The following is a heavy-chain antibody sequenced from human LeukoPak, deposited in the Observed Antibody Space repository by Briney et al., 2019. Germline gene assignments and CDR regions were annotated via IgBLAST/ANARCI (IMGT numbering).Heavy chain of an antibody. J-gene: IGHJ4*02. Sequence: PWESLSLTCAVSGGSISSSNWWSGVRPPPGKGLEWIGEIYHSGSTNYNPSLKSRVTISVDKSKNQFSLKLSSVTAADTAVYYCAIYSSSWYFDYWGQGTLVTVSS. CDR3: AIYSSSWYFDY. CDR1: GGSISSSNW. CDR2: IYHSGST. D-gene: IGHD6-13*01. V-gene: IGHV4-4*02.